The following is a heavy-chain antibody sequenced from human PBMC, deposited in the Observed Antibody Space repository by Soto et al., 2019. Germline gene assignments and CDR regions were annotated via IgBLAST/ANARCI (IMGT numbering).Heavy chain of an antibody. CDR1: EGTFSTSA. Sequence: QMQLVQSGAEVKKPGSSVRVSCRASEGTFSTSAISWVRQAPGTGLEWMGAIIPMFGTGNYAQNFQGRVTMTADKSTSTVCMELTSLRPGHTSVYYCAGDHRGVTTVSGMDVWGPGTSVTVSS. J-gene: IGHJ6*02. D-gene: IGHD1-1*01. CDR3: AGDHRGVTTVSGMDV. CDR2: IIPMFGTG. V-gene: IGHV1-69*06.